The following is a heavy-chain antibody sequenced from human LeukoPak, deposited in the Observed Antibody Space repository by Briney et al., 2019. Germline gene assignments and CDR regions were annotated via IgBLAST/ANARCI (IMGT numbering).Heavy chain of an antibody. CDR1: GFTFSSYE. CDR2: ISSSGSTI. D-gene: IGHD6-13*01. Sequence: GGSLRLSCAASGFTFSSYEMNWVRQAPGKGLEWVSYISSSGSTIYYADSVKGRFTISRDNAKNSLYLQMNSLRAEDTAVYYCARGVAAAGLYYYYYYMDVWGKGTTVTVSS. J-gene: IGHJ6*03. CDR3: ARGVAAAGLYYYYYYMDV. V-gene: IGHV3-48*03.